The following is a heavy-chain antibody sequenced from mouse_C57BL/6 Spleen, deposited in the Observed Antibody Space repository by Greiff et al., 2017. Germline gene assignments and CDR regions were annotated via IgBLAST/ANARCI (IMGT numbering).Heavy chain of an antibody. J-gene: IGHJ3*01. CDR2: INPSNGGT. V-gene: IGHV1-53*01. CDR3: AREGPCAY. Sequence: VQLQQPGTELVKPGASVKLSCKASGFTFTSYWMHWVKQRPGQGLEWIGNINPSNGGTNYNETLTSKATLTVEKSSSTAYMQLSSLTSEVAAVYYFAREGPCAYWGQGTLVTVSA. CDR1: GFTFTSYW.